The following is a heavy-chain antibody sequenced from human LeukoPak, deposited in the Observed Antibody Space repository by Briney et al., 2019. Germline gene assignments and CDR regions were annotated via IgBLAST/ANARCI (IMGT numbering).Heavy chain of an antibody. J-gene: IGHJ4*02. D-gene: IGHD3-22*01. Sequence: GGSLRLSCVASGFTFSSYSMNWVRQAPGKGLEWVSVIYSGGSTYYADSVKGRFTISRDNSKNTLYLQMNSLRAEDTAVYYCARALYYYDSSGYIDYWGQGTLVTVSS. CDR2: IYSGGST. CDR3: ARALYYYDSSGYIDY. CDR1: GFTFSSYS. V-gene: IGHV3-53*01.